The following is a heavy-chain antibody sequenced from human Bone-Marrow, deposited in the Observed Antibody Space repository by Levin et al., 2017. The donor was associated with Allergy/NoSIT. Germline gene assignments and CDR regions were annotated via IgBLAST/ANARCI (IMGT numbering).Heavy chain of an antibody. CDR3: TRDHSSSTGWHNDY. V-gene: IGHV3-73*01. CDR2: IRSKANSYAT. J-gene: IGHJ4*02. CDR1: GFTFSGSA. Sequence: KVSCAASGFTFSGSAMHWVRQASGKGLEWVGRIRSKANSYATAYAASVKGRFTISRDDSKNTAYLQMNSLKTEDTAVYYCTRDHSSSTGWHNDYWGQGTLVTVSS. D-gene: IGHD6-6*01.